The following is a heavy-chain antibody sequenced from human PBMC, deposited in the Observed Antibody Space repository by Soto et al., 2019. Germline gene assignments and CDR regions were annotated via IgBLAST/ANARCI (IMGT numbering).Heavy chain of an antibody. J-gene: IGHJ4*02. CDR2: ISGSGDST. D-gene: IGHD1-26*01. V-gene: IGHV3-23*01. Sequence: EVQLLESGGGLVQPGGSLRLSCAASGFTFSSYAMRWVRQAPGKGLEWVSAISGSGDSTYYADSVKGRFTISRDNSKNTLYLQMNSLRGEATAVYHCASRGSGSYYDYWGQGTLVTVSS. CDR3: ASRGSGSYYDY. CDR1: GFTFSSYA.